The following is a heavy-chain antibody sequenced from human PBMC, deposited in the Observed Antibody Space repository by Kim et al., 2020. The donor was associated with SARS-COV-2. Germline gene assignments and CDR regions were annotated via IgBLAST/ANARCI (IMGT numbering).Heavy chain of an antibody. J-gene: IGHJ4*02. D-gene: IGHD3-16*01. CDR3: VRNFGWGDS. CDR2: SET. Sequence: SETHYVDSVKGRFTISRDNAKNSLYLQMNSLRAEDTAVFYCVRNFGWGDSWGQGTLVSVSS. V-gene: IGHV3-7*01.